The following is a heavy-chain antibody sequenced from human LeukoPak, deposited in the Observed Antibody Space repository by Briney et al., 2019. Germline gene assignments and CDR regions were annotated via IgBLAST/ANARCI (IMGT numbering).Heavy chain of an antibody. V-gene: IGHV4-34*01. Sequence: SETLSLTCAVYGGSFSGYYWSWIRQPPGKGLEWIGYIHHSGSTYYNPSLKSRVTISVDRSKNQFSLKLSSVTAADTAVYYCARYFCSSTSCASFDYWGQGTLVTVSS. D-gene: IGHD2-2*01. CDR3: ARYFCSSTSCASFDY. CDR2: IHHSGST. CDR1: GGSFSGYY. J-gene: IGHJ4*02.